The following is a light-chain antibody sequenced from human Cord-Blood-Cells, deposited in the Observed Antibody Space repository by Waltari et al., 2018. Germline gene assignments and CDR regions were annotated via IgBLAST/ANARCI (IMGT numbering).Light chain of an antibody. V-gene: IGKV4-1*01. J-gene: IGKJ4*01. Sequence: DIVMTQSPDSLAVSLGERAPINCKSSQSVLSSSNNKTYLAWYQQKPGHTPKLLIYWATTRESGGPDRFSGSGSGADFTLTISSLQAEDVAVYYCQQYYSTPLTFGGGTKVEIK. CDR3: QQYYSTPLT. CDR1: QSVLSSSNNKTY. CDR2: WAT.